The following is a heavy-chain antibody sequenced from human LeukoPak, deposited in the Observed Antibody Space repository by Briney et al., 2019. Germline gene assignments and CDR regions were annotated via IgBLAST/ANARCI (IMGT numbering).Heavy chain of an antibody. CDR1: GFTFSSYA. CDR2: ISDSGGGT. CDR3: ARDERVVIAPGASVWYFDL. V-gene: IGHV3-23*01. Sequence: GGSLRLSCAASGFTFSSYAMSWVRQAPGKGLEWVSAISDSGGGTYYADSVKGRFTISRDNSKNTLYLQMNSLTSDDTAVYYCARDERVVIAPGASVWYFDLWGRGALVTVSS. J-gene: IGHJ2*01. D-gene: IGHD2-21*01.